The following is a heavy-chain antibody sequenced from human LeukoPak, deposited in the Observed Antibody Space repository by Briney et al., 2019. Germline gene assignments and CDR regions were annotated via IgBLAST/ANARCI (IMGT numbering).Heavy chain of an antibody. CDR2: IFYSGTT. V-gene: IGHV4-59*01. CDR3: ARGGWNKFDY. J-gene: IGHJ4*02. CDR1: GGSFSGYY. Sequence: SETLSLTCAVYGGSFSGYYWSWIRQPPGKGLEWIGFIFYSGTTNYNPSLKSRVTISVDTSKNQFSLKLSSVTAADTAAYYCARGGWNKFDYWGQGTLVTVSS. D-gene: IGHD3-22*01.